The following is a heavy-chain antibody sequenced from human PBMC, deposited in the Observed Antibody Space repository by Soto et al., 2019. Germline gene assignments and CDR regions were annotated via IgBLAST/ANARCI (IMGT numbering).Heavy chain of an antibody. J-gene: IGHJ6*02. D-gene: IGHD3-16*01. Sequence: QVQLQESGPGLVKPSQTLSLTCTVSGGSISSGDYYWSWIRQPPGKGLEWIGYIYTSGSTYYNPSPSSRVTISVDTSKNQFSLKLSSVTAADTAVYYCASHDYAHYGMDVWGQGTTVTVSS. CDR1: GGSISSGDYY. V-gene: IGHV4-30-4*01. CDR3: ASHDYAHYGMDV. CDR2: IYTSGST.